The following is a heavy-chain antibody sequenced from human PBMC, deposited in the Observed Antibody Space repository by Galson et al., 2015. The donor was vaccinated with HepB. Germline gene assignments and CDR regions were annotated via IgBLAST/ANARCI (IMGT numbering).Heavy chain of an antibody. J-gene: IGHJ4*02. CDR2: ISHGGSDK. Sequence: SLRLSCAASGFTFRNYGMHWVRQAPGKGLEWVAMISHGGSDKYFGDSVKGRFTISRDNSRNTLYLQMNSLRAEDTAVYYCAKEGGCTNGVCLGAFDYWGPGNLVIVSS. D-gene: IGHD2-8*01. CDR3: AKEGGCTNGVCLGAFDY. CDR1: GFTFRNYG. V-gene: IGHV3-30*18.